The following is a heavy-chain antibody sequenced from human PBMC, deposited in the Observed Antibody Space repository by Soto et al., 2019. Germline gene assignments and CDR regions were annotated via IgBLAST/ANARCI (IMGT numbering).Heavy chain of an antibody. CDR1: GYTFTSYG. Sequence: QVPLVQSGAEVKKPGASVKVSCKASGYTFTSYGISWVRQAPGQGLEWMGWISAYNGNTNYAQKLQGRVTMTTDTSTSTAYMELRSLRSDDTAVYYCARGVGNYDFWSGQYYFDYWGQGTLVTVSS. D-gene: IGHD3-3*01. CDR2: ISAYNGNT. V-gene: IGHV1-18*01. J-gene: IGHJ4*02. CDR3: ARGVGNYDFWSGQYYFDY.